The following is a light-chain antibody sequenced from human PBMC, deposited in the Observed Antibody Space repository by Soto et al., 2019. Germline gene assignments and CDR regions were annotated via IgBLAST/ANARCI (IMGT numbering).Light chain of an antibody. CDR1: SSDVGRYNF. J-gene: IGLJ1*01. Sequence: QSALTQPRSVSGSPGQSVTISCTGTSSDVGRYNFVSWYQQHPGKAPKVMIYDVSKRPSGVPDRFPGSKSGNTASLTISGLQAEDEADYYCCSYAGSYTYVFGSGTKLTVL. CDR3: CSYAGSYTYV. CDR2: DVS. V-gene: IGLV2-11*01.